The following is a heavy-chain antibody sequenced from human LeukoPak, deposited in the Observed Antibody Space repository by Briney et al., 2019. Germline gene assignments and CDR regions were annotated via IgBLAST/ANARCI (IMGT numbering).Heavy chain of an antibody. CDR2: IRYDGSNK. D-gene: IGHD3-10*01. CDR1: GFTFSSYG. J-gene: IGHJ3*02. V-gene: IGHV3-30*02. Sequence: GGSLRLSCAASGFTFSSYGMHWVRQAPGKGLEWVAFIRYDGSNKYYADSVKGRFTISRDNAKNSLYLQMNSLRAEDTAVYYCARGSGMGMVLYDAFDIWGQGTMVTVSS. CDR3: ARGSGMGMVLYDAFDI.